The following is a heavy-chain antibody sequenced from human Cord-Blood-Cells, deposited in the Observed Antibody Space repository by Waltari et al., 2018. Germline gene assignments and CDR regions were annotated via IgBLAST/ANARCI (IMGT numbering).Heavy chain of an antibody. J-gene: IGHJ3*02. CDR2: IYYSGST. Sequence: QLQLQESGPGLVKPSETLSLTCTVSGGSSSSRSYYWGWIRQPPGKGLEWIGSIYYSGSTYYNPSLKSRVTISVDTSKNQFSLKLSSVTAADTAVYYCARHRPTYGSGSYYNAFDIWGQGTMVTVSS. CDR1: GGSSSSRSYY. V-gene: IGHV4-39*01. D-gene: IGHD3-10*01. CDR3: ARHRPTYGSGSYYNAFDI.